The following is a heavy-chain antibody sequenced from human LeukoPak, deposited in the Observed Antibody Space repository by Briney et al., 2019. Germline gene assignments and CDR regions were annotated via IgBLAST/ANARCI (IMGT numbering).Heavy chain of an antibody. Sequence: GGSLRLSCAASGFTFSSYWMHWVRQAPEKGLVCVSRINSDGSSTSYADSVKGRFTISRDNAKNTLYLQMNSLRAEDTAVYYCAREYDYMPDYWGQGTLVTVSS. CDR2: INSDGSST. J-gene: IGHJ4*02. CDR3: AREYDYMPDY. D-gene: IGHD5-12*01. V-gene: IGHV3-74*01. CDR1: GFTFSSYW.